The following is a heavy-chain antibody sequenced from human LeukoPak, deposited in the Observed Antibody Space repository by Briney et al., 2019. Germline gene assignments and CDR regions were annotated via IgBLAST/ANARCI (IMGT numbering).Heavy chain of an antibody. CDR1: GDSISSSTYY. CDR3: ARMAVDYYYYGLDV. V-gene: IGHV4-39*01. J-gene: IGHJ6*02. CDR2: IYYTGTT. D-gene: IGHD5-24*01. Sequence: SQTLSLTCTVSGDSISSSTYYWGWIRQPPGKGLEWIGSIYYTGTTDYNPSLKSRVTISVDTSKNQFSLKLSSVTAADTAVYYCARMAVDYYYYGLDVWGQGTTVTVSS.